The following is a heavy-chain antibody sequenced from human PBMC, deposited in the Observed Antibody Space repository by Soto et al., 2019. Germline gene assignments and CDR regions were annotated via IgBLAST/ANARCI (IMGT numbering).Heavy chain of an antibody. D-gene: IGHD3-16*02. CDR2: ISGSGGST. CDR1: GFTFSSYA. V-gene: IGHV3-23*01. CDR3: AKDPQDPEYREGPWYFDY. J-gene: IGHJ4*02. Sequence: GGSLRLSCAASGFTFSSYAMSWVRQAPGKGLEWVSAISGSGGSTYYADSVKGRFTISRDNSKNTLYLQMNSLRAEDTAVYYCAKDPQDPEYREGPWYFDYWGQGTLVTVSS.